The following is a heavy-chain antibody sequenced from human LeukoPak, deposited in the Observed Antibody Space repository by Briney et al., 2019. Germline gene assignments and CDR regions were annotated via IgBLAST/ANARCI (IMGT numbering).Heavy chain of an antibody. CDR3: ARSWQRLSSFDY. Sequence: GGSLRLSCAASGFTFSSYGMNWVRQAPGKGLEWVSSISTSSSYIYYADSMKGRFTISRDNAKNSLYLQMNSLRAEDTAVYYCARSWQRLSSFDYWGQGTLVTVSS. D-gene: IGHD6-25*01. CDR2: ISTSSSYI. CDR1: GFTFSSYG. V-gene: IGHV3-21*01. J-gene: IGHJ4*02.